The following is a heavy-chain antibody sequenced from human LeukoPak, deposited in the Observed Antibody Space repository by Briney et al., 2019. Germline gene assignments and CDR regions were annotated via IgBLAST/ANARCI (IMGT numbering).Heavy chain of an antibody. J-gene: IGHJ4*02. CDR2: IYYSGST. Sequence: PSETLSLTCAVYGGSFSGYYWSWIRQPPGKGLEWIGSIYYSGSTYYNPSLKSRVTISVDTSKNQFSLKLSSVTAADTAVYYCARGAAAGTGYWGQGTLVTVSS. D-gene: IGHD6-13*01. CDR1: GGSFSGYY. V-gene: IGHV4-34*01. CDR3: ARGAAAGTGY.